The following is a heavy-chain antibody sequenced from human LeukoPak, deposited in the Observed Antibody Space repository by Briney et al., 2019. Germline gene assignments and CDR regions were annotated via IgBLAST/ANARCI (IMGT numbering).Heavy chain of an antibody. J-gene: IGHJ4*02. Sequence: GGSLRLSCAASGFTLSDHFMDWVRQAPGKGLEWVAVIWHDGSNKYYADSVKGRFTISRDNSKNTLYLQMNSLRAEDTAVYYCAAGIVATDTFDYWGQGTLVTVSS. CDR3: AAGIVATDTFDY. CDR2: IWHDGSNK. V-gene: IGHV3-33*08. CDR1: GFTLSDHF. D-gene: IGHD5-12*01.